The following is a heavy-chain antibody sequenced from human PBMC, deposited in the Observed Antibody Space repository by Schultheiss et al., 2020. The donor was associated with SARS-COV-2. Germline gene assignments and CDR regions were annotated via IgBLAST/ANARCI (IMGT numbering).Heavy chain of an antibody. Sequence: SVKVSCKASGGTFSSYAISWVRQAPGQGLEWMGGIIPIFGTANYAQKFQGRVTITADESTSTAYMELSSLRSDDTAVYYCARDHIAVANYFDYWGQGTLVTVSS. CDR2: IIPIFGTA. D-gene: IGHD6-19*01. CDR3: ARDHIAVANYFDY. V-gene: IGHV1-69*13. J-gene: IGHJ4*02. CDR1: GGTFSSYA.